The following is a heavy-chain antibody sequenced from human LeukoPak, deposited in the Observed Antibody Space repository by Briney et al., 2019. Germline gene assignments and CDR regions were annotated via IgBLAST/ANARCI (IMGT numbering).Heavy chain of an antibody. CDR3: ARHTRYSSSSRVFDY. Sequence: GESLKISCKGSGYSFTSYWIGWVRQMPGKGLEWMGIIYPGDSDTRYSPSFQGQVTISADKFISTAYLQWSSLKASDTAMYYCARHTRYSSSSRVFDYWGQGTLVTVSS. D-gene: IGHD6-6*01. CDR1: GYSFTSYW. CDR2: IYPGDSDT. V-gene: IGHV5-51*01. J-gene: IGHJ4*02.